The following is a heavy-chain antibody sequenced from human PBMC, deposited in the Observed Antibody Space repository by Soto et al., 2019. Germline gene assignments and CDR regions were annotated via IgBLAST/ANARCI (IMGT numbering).Heavy chain of an antibody. D-gene: IGHD1-1*01. CDR2: ISYDGNNK. Sequence: QVQLVESGGGVVQPGRSLRLSCAASGFTFKSYGMHWVRQAPGKGLEWVAVISYDGNNKYYADSVKGRFTISRDIPKNTLYLQLNSLRAEDTAVYYCAKEGLYKTLDHWGQGTLVTVSS. J-gene: IGHJ4*02. CDR1: GFTFKSYG. V-gene: IGHV3-30*18. CDR3: AKEGLYKTLDH.